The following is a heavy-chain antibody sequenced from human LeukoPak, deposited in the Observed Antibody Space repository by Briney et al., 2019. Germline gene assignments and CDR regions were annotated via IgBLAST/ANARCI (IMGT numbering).Heavy chain of an antibody. V-gene: IGHV1-2*02. Sequence: ASVKVTCKASGYTFTNYYMHWVRQAPGQGFEWMGWINPNDGDTNYAQKFQGRVTMTRDTSISTAHMEVSRLRSDDTAVYYCARANFLYCSSSTCLFDYWGQGTLVTVSS. CDR2: INPNDGDT. J-gene: IGHJ4*02. CDR3: ARANFLYCSSSTCLFDY. D-gene: IGHD2-2*01. CDR1: GYTFTNYY.